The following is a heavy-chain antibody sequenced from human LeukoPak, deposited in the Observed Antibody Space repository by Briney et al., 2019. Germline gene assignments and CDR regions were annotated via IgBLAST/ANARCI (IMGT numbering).Heavy chain of an antibody. J-gene: IGHJ4*02. CDR2: IYSGGST. CDR3: AREGSSFDY. Sequence: PGGSLNLSWEASESTASTTYMSWARKPPGKGLEWVSVIYSGGSTYYADSVKGRFTISRDNSKNTLYLQMNSLRAEDTAVYYCAREGSSFDYWGQGTLVTVSS. V-gene: IGHV3-66*01. D-gene: IGHD6-13*01. CDR1: ESTASTTY.